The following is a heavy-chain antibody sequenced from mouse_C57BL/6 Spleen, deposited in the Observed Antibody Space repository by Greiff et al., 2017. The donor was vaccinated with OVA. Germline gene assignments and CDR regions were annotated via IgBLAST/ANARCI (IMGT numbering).Heavy chain of an antibody. CDR2: ISSGSSTI. Sequence: EVMLVESGGGLVKPGGSLKLSCAASGFTFSDYGMHWVRQAPEKGLEWVAYISSGSSTIYYADPVKGRFTISRDNAKNTLFLQMTSLRSDDTAMYYCARPRSFWYFDVWGTGTTVTVSS. CDR3: ARPRSFWYFDV. J-gene: IGHJ1*03. CDR1: GFTFSDYG. V-gene: IGHV5-17*01.